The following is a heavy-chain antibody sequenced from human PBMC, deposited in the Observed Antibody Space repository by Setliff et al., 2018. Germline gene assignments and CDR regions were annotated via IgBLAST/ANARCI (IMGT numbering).Heavy chain of an antibody. V-gene: IGHV3-73*01. Sequence: GGSLRLSCETSGFNFRAYSLSWVRQAPGKGLEWVGRVRRKTNSYATAYSSSLKGRFTISRDDSKNTAYLQMNSLQSEDTAVYYCARRGVGMGMDVWSKGTTVTVSS. CDR2: VRRKTNSYAT. J-gene: IGHJ6*03. CDR3: ARRGVGMGMDV. CDR1: GFNFRAYS. D-gene: IGHD2-2*01.